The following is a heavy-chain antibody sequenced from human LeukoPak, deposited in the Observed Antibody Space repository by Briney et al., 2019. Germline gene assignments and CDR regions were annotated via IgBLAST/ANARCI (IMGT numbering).Heavy chain of an antibody. CDR1: GFTVSSNY. CDR3: ASGGSYLSAFDI. D-gene: IGHD1-26*01. V-gene: IGHV3-53*01. CDR2: IYSGGST. J-gene: IGHJ3*02. Sequence: GGSLRLSCAASGFTVSSNYMSWVRQAPGKGLEWVSIIYSGGSTFYADSVKGRFTISRDNSKNTLYLQMNSLRAEDTAVYYCASGGSYLSAFDIWGQGTMVTVSS.